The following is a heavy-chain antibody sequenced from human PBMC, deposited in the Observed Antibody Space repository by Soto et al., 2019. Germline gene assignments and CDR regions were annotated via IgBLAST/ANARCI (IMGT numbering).Heavy chain of an antibody. D-gene: IGHD1-26*01. CDR1: GYTFTSYD. V-gene: IGHV1-8*01. Sequence: QVQLVQSGAEVKKPGASVKVSCKASGYTFTSYDINWVRQATGQGLEWMGWMNPNSGNTGYAQKYQGRVTMTRNTSTSTPYMGLSSLRSADTAVYYCARDPSPPSGSYAYYYDGMDVWGQGTTVTVSS. CDR2: MNPNSGNT. CDR3: ARDPSPPSGSYAYYYDGMDV. J-gene: IGHJ6*02.